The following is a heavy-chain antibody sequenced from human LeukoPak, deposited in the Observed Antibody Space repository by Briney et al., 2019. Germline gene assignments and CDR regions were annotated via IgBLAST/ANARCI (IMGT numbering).Heavy chain of an antibody. V-gene: IGHV4-59*12. Sequence: PSETLSLTCTVSGGSISSYYWSWIRQPPGKGLEWIGYIYHSGSTYYNPSLKSRVTISVDRSKNQFSLKLSSVTAADTAVYYCARWGVVPAAIEYYFDYWGQGTLVTVSS. CDR1: GGSISSYY. CDR3: ARWGVVPAAIEYYFDY. D-gene: IGHD2-2*01. J-gene: IGHJ4*02. CDR2: IYHSGST.